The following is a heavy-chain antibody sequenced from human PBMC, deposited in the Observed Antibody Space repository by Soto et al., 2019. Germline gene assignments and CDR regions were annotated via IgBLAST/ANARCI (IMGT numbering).Heavy chain of an antibody. CDR1: GGSISGSSYY. CDR3: ARPQAEHSSSWLYNWFDP. J-gene: IGHJ5*02. D-gene: IGHD6-13*01. Sequence: QLQLQESGPGLVKPSETLSLTCTVSGGSISGSSYYWCWIRQPPGQGLECIGSIYYSGSTYYNPSLKSRVTISVDTPKNQFSPKLSSVTAAYTAVYYCARPQAEHSSSWLYNWFDPWGQGTLVTVSS. V-gene: IGHV4-39*01. CDR2: IYYSGST.